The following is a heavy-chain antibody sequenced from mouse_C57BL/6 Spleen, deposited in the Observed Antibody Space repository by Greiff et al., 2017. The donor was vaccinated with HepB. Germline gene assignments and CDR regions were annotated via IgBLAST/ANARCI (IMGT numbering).Heavy chain of an antibody. J-gene: IGHJ3*01. CDR2: IYPGSGNT. Sequence: VQLQQSGAELVRPGASVKLSCKASGYTFTDYYINWVKQRPGQGLEWIARIYPGSGNTYYNEKFKGKATLTAEKSSSTAYMQLSSLTSEDSAVYFCARADAAFAYWGQGTLVTVSA. CDR3: ARADAAFAY. V-gene: IGHV1-76*01. CDR1: GYTFTDYY.